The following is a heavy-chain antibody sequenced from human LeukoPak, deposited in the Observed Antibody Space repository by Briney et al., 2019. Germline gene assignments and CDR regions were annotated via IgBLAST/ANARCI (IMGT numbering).Heavy chain of an antibody. V-gene: IGHV1-46*01. J-gene: IGHJ4*02. CDR1: GYTFTSYY. Sequence: GASVKVSCKASGYTFTSYYIHWVRQAPGQGLEWMGIINPSGGGTSYAQRFQGRVNMTRDTSTSTVYMALSSLRSEDTAVYYCARGPDYYDSSGYLYYFDYWGQGTLVTVSS. D-gene: IGHD3-22*01. CDR3: ARGPDYYDSSGYLYYFDY. CDR2: INPSGGGT.